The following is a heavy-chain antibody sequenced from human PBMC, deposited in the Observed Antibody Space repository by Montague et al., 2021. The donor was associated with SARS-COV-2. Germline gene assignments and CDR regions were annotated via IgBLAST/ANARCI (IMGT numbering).Heavy chain of an antibody. V-gene: IGHV4-59*01. CDR3: VREDRWNWFDP. J-gene: IGHJ5*02. CDR2: IYYRGST. CDR1: GGSINSDY. Sequence: SETLSLTCTVSGGSINSDYWSWIRQPPGKGLEWIGYIYYRGSTNYNPPLKSRVTISVDTSKNQFSLKLISVTAADTAVYYCVREDRWNWFDPWGQGILVTVSS. D-gene: IGHD5-24*01.